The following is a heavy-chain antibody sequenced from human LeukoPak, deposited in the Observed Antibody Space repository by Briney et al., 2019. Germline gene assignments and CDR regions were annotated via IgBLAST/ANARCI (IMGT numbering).Heavy chain of an antibody. CDR2: ISYDGSNK. CDR1: GFTSSSYA. CDR3: ARGNYDFWSGYYWASYYYYMDV. D-gene: IGHD3-3*01. J-gene: IGHJ6*03. V-gene: IGHV3-30*04. Sequence: GRSLRLSCAASGFTSSSYAMHWVRQAPGKGLEWVAVISYDGSNKYYADSVKGRFTISRDNSKNTLYLQMNSLRAEDTAVYYCARGNYDFWSGYYWASYYYYMDVWGKGTTVTVSS.